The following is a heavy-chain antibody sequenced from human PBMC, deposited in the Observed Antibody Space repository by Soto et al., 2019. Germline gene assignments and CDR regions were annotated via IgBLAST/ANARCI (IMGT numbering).Heavy chain of an antibody. CDR2: INAGNGNT. Sequence: QVQLVQSGAEEKKPGASVKVSCKASGYTFTNYATHWVRQAPGQRLEWMGWINAGNGNTKYSQKFQGRVTITRDTSASTAYMELSSRRSEDTAVYYCARVSGYSLPDYWGQGTLVTVSS. CDR1: GYTFTNYA. CDR3: ARVSGYSLPDY. J-gene: IGHJ4*02. D-gene: IGHD5-12*01. V-gene: IGHV1-3*05.